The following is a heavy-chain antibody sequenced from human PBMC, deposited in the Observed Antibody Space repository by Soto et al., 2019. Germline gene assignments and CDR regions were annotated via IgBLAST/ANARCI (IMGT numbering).Heavy chain of an antibody. V-gene: IGHV4-31*03. J-gene: IGHJ5*02. Sequence: SETLSLTCTVSGGSISSGGYYWSWIRQHPGKGLEWIGYIYYSGSTYYNPSLKSRVTISVDTSKNQFSLKLSSVTAADTAVYYCARDDYSNYWFDPWGQGTLVTVSS. CDR3: ARDDYSNYWFDP. CDR2: IYYSGST. D-gene: IGHD4-4*01. CDR1: GGSISSGGYY.